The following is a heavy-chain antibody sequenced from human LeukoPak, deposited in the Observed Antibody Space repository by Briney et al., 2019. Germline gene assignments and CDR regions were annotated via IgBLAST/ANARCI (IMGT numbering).Heavy chain of an antibody. V-gene: IGHV1-46*01. Sequence: ASVKVSCKASGYTFTSYYMHWVRQAPGQGLEWMGIINPSGGSTSYAQKFQGRVTMTRDTSTSTVYMELSSLRSEGTAVYYCARDSLHVIAAAGTWFDPWGQGTLVTVSS. CDR1: GYTFTSYY. J-gene: IGHJ5*02. CDR2: INPSGGST. CDR3: ARDSLHVIAAAGTWFDP. D-gene: IGHD6-13*01.